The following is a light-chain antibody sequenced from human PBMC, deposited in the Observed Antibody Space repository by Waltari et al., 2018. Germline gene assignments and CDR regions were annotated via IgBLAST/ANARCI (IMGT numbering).Light chain of an antibody. CDR2: WAF. CDR3: QQYYSPPFT. CDR1: QSVFYSPNNKEF. V-gene: IGKV4-1*01. J-gene: IGKJ2*01. Sequence: DIVMPQSPDSLAVSLGERAPINRKSSQSVFYSPNNKEFLAWYQQKPGQPPRLLIYWAFTRESGVPDRFTGSGSGTEFALTISSLQAEDLAVYYCQQYYSPPFTFGQGTKLEIK.